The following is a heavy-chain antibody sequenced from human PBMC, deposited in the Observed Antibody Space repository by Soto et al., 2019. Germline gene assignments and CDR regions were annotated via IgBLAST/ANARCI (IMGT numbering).Heavy chain of an antibody. D-gene: IGHD6-19*01. Sequence: ASVKVSCKASGYTFSNYGISWVRQAPGQGLEWMGGIIPIFGTANSAQKFQGRVTITADESTSTAYMELSSLRSEDTAVYYCARTYPGMTVADNNWFDPWGQGTLVTVSS. CDR3: ARTYPGMTVADNNWFDP. J-gene: IGHJ5*02. CDR2: IIPIFGTA. V-gene: IGHV1-69*13. CDR1: GYTFSNYG.